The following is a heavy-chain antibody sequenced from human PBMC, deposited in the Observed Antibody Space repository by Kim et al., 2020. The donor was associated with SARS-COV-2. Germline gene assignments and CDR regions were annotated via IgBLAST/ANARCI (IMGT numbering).Heavy chain of an antibody. V-gene: IGHV3-74*01. J-gene: IGHJ4*02. D-gene: IGHD1-1*01. Sequence: GGSLRLSCVVSGFALTSHWMHWVRQGPGKELVWVARIDTDGRTTSHADFVRGRFTISSDNAKNTVYLDMSSLRADDTGVYFCARGTDSLDYWGQGTLVTVSS. CDR1: GFALTSHW. CDR3: ARGTDSLDY. CDR2: IDTDGRTT.